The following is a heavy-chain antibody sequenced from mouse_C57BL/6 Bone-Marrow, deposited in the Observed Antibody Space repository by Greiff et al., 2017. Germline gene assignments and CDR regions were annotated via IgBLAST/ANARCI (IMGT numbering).Heavy chain of an antibody. J-gene: IGHJ3*01. Sequence: VHLVESGAELVKPGASVKISCKASGYAFSSYWMNWVKQRPGKGLEWIGQIYPGDGDTNYNGKFKGKATLTADKSSSTAYMQLSSLTSKDSAVYFCARTAQATGGWFAYWGQGTLVTVSA. CDR2: IYPGDGDT. CDR3: ARTAQATGGWFAY. CDR1: GYAFSSYW. D-gene: IGHD3-2*02. V-gene: IGHV1-80*01.